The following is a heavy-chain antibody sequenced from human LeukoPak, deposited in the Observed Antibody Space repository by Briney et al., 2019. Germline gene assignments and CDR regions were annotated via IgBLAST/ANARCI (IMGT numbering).Heavy chain of an antibody. D-gene: IGHD3-9*01. CDR1: GDSVSNSLKY. CDR3: ARPTKGRYFDYIFDY. J-gene: IGHJ4*02. CDR2: TYYTGST. V-gene: IGHV4-39*01. Sequence: PSETLSLTCTVSGDSVSNSLKYWGWIRQPPGKGLEWIGNTYYTGSTYSNPTLKSRVTMSVDTSKNQFSLKLSSVTAADTAVYYCARPTKGRYFDYIFDYWGQGTLLTVSS.